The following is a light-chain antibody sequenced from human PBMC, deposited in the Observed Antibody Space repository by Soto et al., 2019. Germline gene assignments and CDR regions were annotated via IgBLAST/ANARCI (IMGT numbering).Light chain of an antibody. J-gene: IGLJ2*01. V-gene: IGLV4-69*01. CDR3: QTWETGIRVV. CDR2: LKSDGSQ. Sequence: QLVLTQSPSASASLGASVKLTCTLSSGHSSYAIAWHQQQPEKGPRYLMKLKSDGSQSKGDGIPDRFSGSSSGAERYLTISSLQSEDEADYYCQTWETGIRVVFGGGTKLTVL. CDR1: SGHSSYA.